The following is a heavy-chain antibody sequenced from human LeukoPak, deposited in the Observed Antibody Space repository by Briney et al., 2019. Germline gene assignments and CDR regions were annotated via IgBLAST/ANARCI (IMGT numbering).Heavy chain of an antibody. CDR2: ISGSGGST. V-gene: IGHV3-23*01. CDR3: AKDLSIGFPPGVRLFVDAFDI. J-gene: IGHJ3*02. Sequence: TGGSLRLSCAASGFTFSSYGMSWVRQAPGKGLEWVSAISGSGGSTYYADSVKGRFTISRDNSKNTLYLQMNSLRAEDTAVYYCAKDLSIGFPPGVRLFVDAFDIWGQGTMVTVSS. D-gene: IGHD3-10*01. CDR1: GFTFSSYG.